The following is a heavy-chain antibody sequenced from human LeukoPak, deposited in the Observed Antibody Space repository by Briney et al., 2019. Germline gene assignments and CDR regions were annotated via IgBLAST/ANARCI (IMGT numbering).Heavy chain of an antibody. J-gene: IGHJ3*02. D-gene: IGHD2-2*01. CDR3: ARDDHCSSTSCYRGALGVFDI. Sequence: PSETLSLTCAVYGGSFSGYYWSWLRQPPGKGLKWIGEINHSGSTNYNPSLKSRVTISVDTSKNQFSLKLSSVTAADTAVYYCARDDHCSSTSCYRGALGVFDIWGQGTMVTVSS. CDR2: INHSGST. V-gene: IGHV4-34*01. CDR1: GGSFSGYY.